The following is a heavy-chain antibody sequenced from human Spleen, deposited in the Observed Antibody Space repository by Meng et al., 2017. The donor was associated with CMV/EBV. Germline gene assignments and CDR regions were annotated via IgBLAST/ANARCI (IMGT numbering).Heavy chain of an antibody. D-gene: IGHD2-15*01. J-gene: IGHJ4*02. CDR2: ISSSGSTV. CDR1: GFTFSSYE. Sequence: GESLKISCAASGFTFSSYEMNWVRQAPGKGLEWVSYISSSGSTVYYADSVKGRFTISRDNSKNTLYLQMNSLRAEDTAVYYCARDMSLIAANAVIDYWGQGTLVTVSS. CDR3: ARDMSLIAANAVIDY. V-gene: IGHV3-48*03.